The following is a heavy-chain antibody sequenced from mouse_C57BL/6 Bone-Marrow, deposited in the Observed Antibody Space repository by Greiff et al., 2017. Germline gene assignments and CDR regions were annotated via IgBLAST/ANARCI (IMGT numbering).Heavy chain of an antibody. CDR1: GFTFSSYA. CDR3: TRDPYSNYPYYAMDY. CDR2: ISSGGDYI. D-gene: IGHD2-5*01. J-gene: IGHJ4*01. V-gene: IGHV5-9-1*02. Sequence: EVKVVESGEGLVKPGGSLKLSCAASGFTFSSYAMSWVRQTPEKRLEWVAYISSGGDYIYYADTVKGRFTISRDNARNTLYLQMSSLKSEDTAMYYCTRDPYSNYPYYAMDYWGQGTSVTVAS.